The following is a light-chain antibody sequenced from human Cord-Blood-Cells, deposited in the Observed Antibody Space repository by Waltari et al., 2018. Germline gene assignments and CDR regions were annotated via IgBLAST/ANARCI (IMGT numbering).Light chain of an antibody. CDR2: GAS. CDR3: QQYNNWPPRT. V-gene: IGKV3-15*01. Sequence: EIVMTQSPATLSVSPGERATLSCRASQSVSSNLAWYQQKPGQAPRLLIYGASTRATGSPARFSGSSSGTEFTLTISSRQSEDVAVYYCQQYNNWPPRTFGQGTKVEIK. CDR1: QSVSSN. J-gene: IGKJ1*01.